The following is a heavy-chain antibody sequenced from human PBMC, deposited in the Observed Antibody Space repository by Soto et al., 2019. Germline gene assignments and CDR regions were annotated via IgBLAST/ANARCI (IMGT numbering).Heavy chain of an antibody. Sequence: QVQLVQSGAEVKKPGASVKVSCKASGYTFTGYYMHWVRQAPGQGLEWMGWINPNSGGTNYPQKFQGRVSMTRDTSISTAYMERSRLRSDGTAVYYCARVAIVVVMGWFDPWGQGTLVTVSS. V-gene: IGHV1-2*02. CDR2: INPNSGGT. J-gene: IGHJ5*02. D-gene: IGHD3-22*01. CDR3: ARVAIVVVMGWFDP. CDR1: GYTFTGYY.